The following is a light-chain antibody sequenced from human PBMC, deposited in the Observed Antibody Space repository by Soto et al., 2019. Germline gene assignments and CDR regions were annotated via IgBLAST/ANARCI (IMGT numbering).Light chain of an antibody. CDR2: DVS. CDR1: SSDVGGYNY. J-gene: IGLJ2*01. CDR3: SSYSNSIYVI. V-gene: IGLV2-14*03. Sequence: QSALTQVASVSGFPGQSISISCTGTSSDVGGYNYVSWYQLHPGRAPKLIIFDVSHRPSGVSNRCSGSKSGNTASLTISGFEAEDEADYYCSSYSNSIYVIFGGGTKLTVL.